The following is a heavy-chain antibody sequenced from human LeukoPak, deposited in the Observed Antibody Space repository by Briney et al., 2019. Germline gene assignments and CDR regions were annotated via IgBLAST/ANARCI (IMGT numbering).Heavy chain of an antibody. V-gene: IGHV4-61*05. D-gene: IGHD3-10*01. CDR1: GGSISSSSYY. Sequence: SETLSLTFTVSGGSISSSSYYWGWIRQPPGMGLEWILFICYSGNTNYNPSLKSRVTISVDTSKNQFSLKLSSMTAADTAVYYCARGALLWFGDRMEYYFHYWGQGTLLTVSS. CDR2: ICYSGNT. CDR3: ARGALLWFGDRMEYYFHY. J-gene: IGHJ4*02.